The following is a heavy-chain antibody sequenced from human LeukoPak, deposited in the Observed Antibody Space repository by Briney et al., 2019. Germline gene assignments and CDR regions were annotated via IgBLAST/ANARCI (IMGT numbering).Heavy chain of an antibody. CDR2: IKQDGSEK. D-gene: IGHD3-3*01. Sequence: PGGSLRLSCAASGFTLSSYWMSWVRQAPGKGLEWVANIKQDGSEKYYVDSVKGRFTISRDNAKNSLYLQMNSLRAEDTAVYYCAREPKPYYDFWSGGYYYMDVWGKGTTVTVSS. V-gene: IGHV3-7*01. CDR3: AREPKPYYDFWSGGYYYMDV. CDR1: GFTLSSYW. J-gene: IGHJ6*03.